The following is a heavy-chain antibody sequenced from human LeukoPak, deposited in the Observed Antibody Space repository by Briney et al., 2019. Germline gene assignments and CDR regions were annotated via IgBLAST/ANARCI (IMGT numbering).Heavy chain of an antibody. CDR1: GFTFDDYG. V-gene: IGHV3-20*04. D-gene: IGHD3-22*01. CDR2: INWNGGST. J-gene: IGHJ2*01. Sequence: PGGSLRLSCAASGFTFDDYGMSWVRQAPGKGLEWVSGINWNGGSTGYADSVKGRFTISRDNAKNSLYLQMNSLRAEDTAVFYCARAPVYYDESRGHLKISNWYLDLWGRGTLVTVSS. CDR3: ARAPVYYDESRGHLKISNWYLDL.